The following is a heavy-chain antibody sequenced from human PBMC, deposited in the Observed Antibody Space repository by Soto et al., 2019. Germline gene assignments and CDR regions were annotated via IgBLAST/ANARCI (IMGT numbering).Heavy chain of an antibody. D-gene: IGHD3-3*01. Sequence: PGESLKISCKGSGYSFTSYWIGWVRQMPGKGLEWMGIIYPGDSDTRYSPSFQGQVTISADKSISTAYLQWSSLKASDTAMYYCARSDYDFWSGYDAFDIWGQGKMVTVS. V-gene: IGHV5-51*01. J-gene: IGHJ3*02. CDR2: IYPGDSDT. CDR3: ARSDYDFWSGYDAFDI. CDR1: GYSFTSYW.